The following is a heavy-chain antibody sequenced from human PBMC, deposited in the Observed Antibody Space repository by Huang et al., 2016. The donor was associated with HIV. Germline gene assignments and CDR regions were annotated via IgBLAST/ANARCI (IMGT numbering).Heavy chain of an antibody. Sequence: QVQLVESGGGVVQPGRSLRISCAASGFNFSRYGMHWVRQAPGKGLEWVAVISYDAKTKYYADSVKGRFSISRDNSKTTVYLQLNSLRLEDTAVYYCVKGGSAAAVLDFWGQGTLVTVSS. CDR1: GFNFSRYG. CDR3: VKGGSAAAVLDF. D-gene: IGHD6-13*01. V-gene: IGHV3-30*18. J-gene: IGHJ4*02. CDR2: ISYDAKTK.